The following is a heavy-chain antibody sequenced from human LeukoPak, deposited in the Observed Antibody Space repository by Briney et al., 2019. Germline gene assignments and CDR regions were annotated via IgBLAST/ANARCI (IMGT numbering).Heavy chain of an antibody. J-gene: IGHJ4*02. Sequence: GGSLRLSCAASGFTFSSYWMHWVRQAPGKGLVWVSRINSDGSSTSYADSVKGRFTISRDNAKNTLYLQINSLTADDTAVYYCARGGTSPVDYWGQGTLVTVSS. D-gene: IGHD1-1*01. CDR3: ARGGTSPVDY. V-gene: IGHV3-74*01. CDR2: INSDGSST. CDR1: GFTFSSYW.